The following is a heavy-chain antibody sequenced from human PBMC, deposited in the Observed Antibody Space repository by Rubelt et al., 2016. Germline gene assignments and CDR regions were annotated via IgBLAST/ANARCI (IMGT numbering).Heavy chain of an antibody. CDR2: MYSSGST. CDR1: GGSISSSSYS. J-gene: IGHJ4*02. V-gene: IGHV4-39*01. Sequence: QLQLQESGPGLVKPSETLSLTCIVSGGSISSSSYSWGWIRQSPGKGLGWIGSMYSSGSTYCNPSLQSRGTITVDKSKNQFPLKLSSVTDADTTVYYGVRGWTIRTFDRWGQGTLGTVYS. CDR3: VRGWTIRTFDR. D-gene: IGHD2-15*01.